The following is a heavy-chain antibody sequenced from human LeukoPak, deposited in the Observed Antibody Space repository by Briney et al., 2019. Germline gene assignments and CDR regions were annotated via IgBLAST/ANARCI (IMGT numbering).Heavy chain of an antibody. J-gene: IGHJ4*02. D-gene: IGHD6-6*01. CDR1: GNYW. CDR2: ISPTGSTA. Sequence: GGSLRLSCAASGNYWMHWARQLPGKGLVWVSRISPTGSTASYADSVKGRFTVSRDNAKNTLYLQVNNLRAEDTAVYYCARGPNSNWSGLDFWGQGTLLTVSS. V-gene: IGHV3-74*01. CDR3: ARGPNSNWSGLDF.